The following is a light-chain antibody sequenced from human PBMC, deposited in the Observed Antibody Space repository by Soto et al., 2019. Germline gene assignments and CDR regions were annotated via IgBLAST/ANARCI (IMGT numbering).Light chain of an antibody. CDR3: QKYNGALWA. Sequence: DIQMTQSPSSLSASVGDGVTVTCRASQGIANYLAWYQQKPGKVPKLLIYAASSLQSGVPSRFSGSGSGTDFTLTIRGLQPEDVATYYCQKYNGALWAFGQGTKVDIK. V-gene: IGKV1-27*01. J-gene: IGKJ1*01. CDR2: AAS. CDR1: QGIANY.